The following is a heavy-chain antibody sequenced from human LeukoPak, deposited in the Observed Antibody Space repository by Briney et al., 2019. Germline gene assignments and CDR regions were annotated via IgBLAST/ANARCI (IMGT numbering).Heavy chain of an antibody. J-gene: IGHJ4*02. CDR2: IRYDGSNK. Sequence: GGSLRPSCAASGFTFSSYGMHWVRQAPGKGLEWVAFIRYDGSNKYYADSVKGRFTISRDNSKNTLYLQMNSLRAEDTAVYYCAKVSVMAVAGHFDYWGQGTLVTVSS. D-gene: IGHD6-19*01. CDR3: AKVSVMAVAGHFDY. CDR1: GFTFSSYG. V-gene: IGHV3-30*02.